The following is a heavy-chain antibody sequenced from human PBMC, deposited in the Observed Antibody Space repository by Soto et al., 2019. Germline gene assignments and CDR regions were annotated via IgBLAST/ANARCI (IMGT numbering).Heavy chain of an antibody. CDR3: ARDSSGSRSGWFDP. D-gene: IGHD3-22*01. CDR1: GGSFSGYY. J-gene: IGHJ5*02. CDR2: INHSGST. Sequence: SETLSLTCAVYGGSFSGYYWSWIRQPPGKGLEWIGEINHSGSTNYNPSLKSRVTISVDRSKNQFSLKLSSVTAADTAVYYCARDSSGSRSGWFDPWGQGTLVTVSS. V-gene: IGHV4-34*01.